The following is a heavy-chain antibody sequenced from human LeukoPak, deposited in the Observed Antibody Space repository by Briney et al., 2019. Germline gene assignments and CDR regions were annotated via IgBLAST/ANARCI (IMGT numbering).Heavy chain of an antibody. CDR3: ARGGDDSGSYFAY. V-gene: IGHV1-2*02. CDR1: GYTFTGFY. D-gene: IGHD3-22*01. Sequence: ASVKVSCKASGYTFTGFYIHWVRQAPGQGLEWMAWINPQSGATNYAQKFQGRVTMTRDMSISTAYMDVTSLRSDDTAVYYCARGGDDSGSYFAYWGQGTLVTVSS. J-gene: IGHJ4*02. CDR2: INPQSGAT.